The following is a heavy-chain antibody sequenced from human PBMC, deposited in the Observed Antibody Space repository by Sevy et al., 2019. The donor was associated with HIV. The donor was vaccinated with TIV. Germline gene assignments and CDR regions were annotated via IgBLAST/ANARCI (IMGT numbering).Heavy chain of an antibody. Sequence: GGSLRLSCAASGFTFSSYSMNWVRQAPGRGLEWVSSITSGSSFIFYAGSVKGRFTIPRDNAKNSLYLQLNSLRAEDTAVYYCGRRTSGMSEYEPLDNARFYGMDVWGPGTTITVSS. D-gene: IGHD1-20*01. CDR2: ITSGSSFI. V-gene: IGHV3-21*01. J-gene: IGHJ6*02. CDR3: GRRTSGMSEYEPLDNARFYGMDV. CDR1: GFTFSSYS.